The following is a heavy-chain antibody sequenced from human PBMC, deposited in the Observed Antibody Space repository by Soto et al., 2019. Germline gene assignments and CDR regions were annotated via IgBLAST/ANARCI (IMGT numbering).Heavy chain of an antibody. J-gene: IGHJ6*02. CDR1: GGSFSGYY. Sequence: SETLSLTCAVYGGSFSGYYWSWIRQPPGKGLEWIGEINHSGSTNYNPSLKSRVTISVDTSKNQFSLKLSSVTAADTAVYYCARGSGGSGSYYPYYYYYYGMDVWGQGTTVTVSS. CDR2: INHSGST. V-gene: IGHV4-34*01. D-gene: IGHD3-10*01. CDR3: ARGSGGSGSYYPYYYYYYGMDV.